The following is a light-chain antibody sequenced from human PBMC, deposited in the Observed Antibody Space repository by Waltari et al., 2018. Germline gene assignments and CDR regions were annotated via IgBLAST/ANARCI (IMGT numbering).Light chain of an antibody. CDR2: WAS. J-gene: IGKJ1*01. CDR1: QSVLYSSNNKNY. Sequence: DIVMTQSPDSLAVSLGERATINCESSQSVLYSSNNKNYLAWYQQKPGQPPKLLIYWASTRDSGVPDRFSGSGSGTDFTLSISSLQAEDVAFYYCQQYYTTPWTFSQGTKVEIK. V-gene: IGKV4-1*01. CDR3: QQYYTTPWT.